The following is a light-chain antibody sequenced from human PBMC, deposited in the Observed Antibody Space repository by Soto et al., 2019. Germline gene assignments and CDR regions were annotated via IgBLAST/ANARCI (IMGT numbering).Light chain of an antibody. J-gene: IGKJ4*01. V-gene: IGKV1-5*03. CDR2: KAS. CDR3: QQYQLYCT. Sequence: PSTMYESIGDRVNITCRASQSISSWLAWYQQKPGKAPKVLIYKASNLESGVPSRFSGSGSETEFTLTISILQPDEFATYYGQQYQLYCTFAGGTKV. CDR1: QSISSW.